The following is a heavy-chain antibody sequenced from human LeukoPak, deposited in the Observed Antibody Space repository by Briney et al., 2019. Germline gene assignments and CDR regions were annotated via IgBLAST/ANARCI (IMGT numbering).Heavy chain of an antibody. Sequence: SETLSLTCTVSAGSISSSRYYWGWIRQPPGKGLEWIRTIYYSGNTYYNPSLKSRVTISVDTSKHQFSLKLSSVTPADTAVYYCARHWVSSSSHLDSWVQGTLVPVSS. CDR2: IYYSGNT. D-gene: IGHD6-6*01. J-gene: IGHJ4*02. CDR3: ARHWVSSSSHLDS. CDR1: AGSISSSRYY. V-gene: IGHV4-39*01.